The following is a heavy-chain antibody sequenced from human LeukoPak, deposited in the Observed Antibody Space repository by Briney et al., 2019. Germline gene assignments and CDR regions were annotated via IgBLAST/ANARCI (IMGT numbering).Heavy chain of an antibody. D-gene: IGHD6-13*01. V-gene: IGHV1-69*13. J-gene: IGHJ4*02. CDR1: GGTFISYA. CDR2: IIPIFGTA. Sequence: SVTVSCTASGGTFISYAISWVRQAPGQGLEWMGGIIPIFGTANYAQKFQGRVTTTADESTSTAYMELSSLRSEDTAVYYCAGKSAAAGTGYYFDYWGQGTLVTVSS. CDR3: AGKSAAAGTGYYFDY.